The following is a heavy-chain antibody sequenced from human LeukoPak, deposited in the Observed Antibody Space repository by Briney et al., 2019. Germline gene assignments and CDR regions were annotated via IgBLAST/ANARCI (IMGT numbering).Heavy chain of an antibody. D-gene: IGHD3-10*01. J-gene: IGHJ4*02. V-gene: IGHV3-21*01. CDR2: ISSRSTYI. CDR1: GFTFSSYA. CDR3: AARDSYGSGSYPIDY. Sequence: GGSLRLSCAASGFTFSSYAMNWVRQAPGKGLEWVSSISSRSTYIYYADSLKGRFTISRDNAKNSLYLQMNSLRAEDTAVYYCAARDSYGSGSYPIDYWGQGTLVTVSS.